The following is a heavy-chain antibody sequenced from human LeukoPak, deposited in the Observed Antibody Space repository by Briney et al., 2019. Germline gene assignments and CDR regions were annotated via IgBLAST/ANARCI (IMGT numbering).Heavy chain of an antibody. D-gene: IGHD3-22*01. CDR3: ARDYYDSSGDY. CDR2: ISSGSSTI. V-gene: IGHV3-48*01. J-gene: IGHJ4*02. Sequence: GGSLRLSCAAFGFTFSNYGMNWVRQAPGKGLECVSYISSGSSTIYYADSVKGRFTISRDNAENLLYLQMNSPRAEDTAVYYCARDYYDSSGDYWGQGTLVTVSS. CDR1: GFTFSNYG.